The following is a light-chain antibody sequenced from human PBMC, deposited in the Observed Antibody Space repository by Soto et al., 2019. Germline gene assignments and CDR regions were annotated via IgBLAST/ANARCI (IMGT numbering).Light chain of an antibody. V-gene: IGKV3-20*01. J-gene: IGKJ1*01. CDR2: GAS. CDR1: QSVSSNY. CDR3: LQYGGLPRT. Sequence: EIVLTQSPGTLSLSPGERATLSCRATQSVSSNYLAWYQQKSGQAPRLLIYGASSRATGIPDRFSGSGSGTDFTLTITRLEPEDFAVYFCLQYGGLPRTFGQGTKVDI.